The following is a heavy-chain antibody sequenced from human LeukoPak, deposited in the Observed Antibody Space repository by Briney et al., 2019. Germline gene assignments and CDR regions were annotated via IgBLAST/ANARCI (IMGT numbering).Heavy chain of an antibody. J-gene: IGHJ3*02. CDR3: ARRSSSVWPDGFDI. V-gene: IGHV4-59*08. D-gene: IGHD6-19*01. Sequence: SETLSLTCSVSGGSINNYYWSWIQQPPGKGLEWIGYIYNTGSTNYKPSLKSRVTISVDTSKKQFSLKLSSVTAADTAVYYCARRSSSVWPDGFDIWGQGTMVTVSS. CDR1: GGSINNYY. CDR2: IYNTGST.